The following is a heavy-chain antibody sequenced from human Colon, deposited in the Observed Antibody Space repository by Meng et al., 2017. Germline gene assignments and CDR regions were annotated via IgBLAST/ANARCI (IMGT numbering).Heavy chain of an antibody. CDR1: GDSIGTSSYF. J-gene: IGHJ4*02. Sequence: LSLSCTVSGDSIGTSSYFWTWIRQSAGKGLEYSGRIYASGSTAYNPSPKSRVTISVNTSKTPFSLKLTSVTAANTALYYWARGRDYYYDTGAYTDFRGQGTLVTVSS. CDR2: IYASGST. CDR3: ARGRDYYYDTGAYTDF. V-gene: IGHV4-61*02. D-gene: IGHD3-16*01.